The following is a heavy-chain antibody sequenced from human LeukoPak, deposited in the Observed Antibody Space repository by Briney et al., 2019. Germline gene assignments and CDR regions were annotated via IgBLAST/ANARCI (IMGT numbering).Heavy chain of an antibody. CDR1: GGSISSGGYY. Sequence: PSETLSLTCAVSGGSISSGGYYWSWIRQHPGKGLEWIGYIYYSGSTYYNPSLKSRVTISVDTSKNQFSLKLSSVTAADTAVYYCAREEYYYDSSGYYFFAFDTWGQGTMVTVSS. D-gene: IGHD3-22*01. J-gene: IGHJ3*02. V-gene: IGHV4-31*11. CDR2: IYYSGST. CDR3: AREEYYYDSSGYYFFAFDT.